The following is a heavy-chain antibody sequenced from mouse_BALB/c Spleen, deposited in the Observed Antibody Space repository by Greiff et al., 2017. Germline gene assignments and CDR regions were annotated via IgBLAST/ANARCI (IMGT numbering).Heavy chain of an antibody. V-gene: IGHV2-9*02. Sequence: VQLQESGPGLVAPSQSLSITCTVSGFSLTSYGVHWVRQPPGKGLEWLGVIWAGGSTNYNSALMSRLSISKDNSKSQVFLKMNSLQTDDTAMYYCARDGNYDGTLFAYWGQGTLVTVSA. D-gene: IGHD2-3*01. CDR2: IWAGGST. CDR1: GFSLTSYG. J-gene: IGHJ3*01. CDR3: ARDGNYDGTLFAY.